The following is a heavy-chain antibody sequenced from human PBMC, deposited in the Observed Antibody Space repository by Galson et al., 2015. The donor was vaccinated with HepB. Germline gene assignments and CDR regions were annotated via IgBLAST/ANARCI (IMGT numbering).Heavy chain of an antibody. CDR2: IRSNAYGGTT. V-gene: IGHV3-49*03. D-gene: IGHD4-17*01. CDR1: GFTFGDYA. Sequence: SLRLSCAASGFTFGDYAMTWFRQAPGKGLEWVGFIRSNAYGGTTEYAASVKGRFTISRDDSKNIAYLQMNRLKTEDTAMYYCSRDLQWGTMTTVNKLLDYWGHGTLVTVSA. CDR3: SRDLQWGTMTTVNKLLDY. J-gene: IGHJ4*01.